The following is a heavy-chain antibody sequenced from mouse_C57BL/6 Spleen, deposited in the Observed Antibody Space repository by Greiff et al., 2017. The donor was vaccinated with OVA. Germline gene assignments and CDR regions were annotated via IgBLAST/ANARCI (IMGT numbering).Heavy chain of an antibody. D-gene: IGHD2-2*01. V-gene: IGHV1-59*01. Sequence: QVQLQQPGAELVRPGTSVKLSCKASGYTFTSYWMHWVKQRPGQGLEWIGVIDPSDSYTNYNQKFKGKATLTVDTSSSTAYMQLSSLTSEDSAVYYCARPSMVMYYFDYWGQGTTLTVSS. CDR3: ARPSMVMYYFDY. J-gene: IGHJ2*01. CDR1: GYTFTSYW. CDR2: IDPSDSYT.